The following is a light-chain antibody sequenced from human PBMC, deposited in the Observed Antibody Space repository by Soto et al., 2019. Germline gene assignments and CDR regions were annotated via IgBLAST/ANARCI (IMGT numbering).Light chain of an antibody. CDR3: CSSTTSSTLV. Sequence: QSALTQPASVSGSPGQSITISCTATSRDVGAYNYVSWYQQHPGKAPKLMIYEVSNRPSGVSSRFSGSKSGSTASLTISGLQAEDEGDYYCCSSTTSSTLVFGTGTKVTVL. J-gene: IGLJ1*01. CDR2: EVS. CDR1: SRDVGAYNY. V-gene: IGLV2-14*01.